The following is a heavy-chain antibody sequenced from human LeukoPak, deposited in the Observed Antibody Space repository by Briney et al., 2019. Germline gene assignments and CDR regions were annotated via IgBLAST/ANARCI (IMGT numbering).Heavy chain of an antibody. CDR2: INSDGSST. D-gene: IGHD4-17*01. CDR3: ARDGDYGDYYMDV. Sequence: PGGSLRLSCAASGFTFSTYWMHWVRQAPGKGLVWVSRINSDGSSTSYADSVKGRFTISRDNAKNTLYLQMNSLRAEDTAVYYCARDGDYGDYYMDVWGKGTTVTVSS. J-gene: IGHJ6*03. V-gene: IGHV3-74*01. CDR1: GFTFSTYW.